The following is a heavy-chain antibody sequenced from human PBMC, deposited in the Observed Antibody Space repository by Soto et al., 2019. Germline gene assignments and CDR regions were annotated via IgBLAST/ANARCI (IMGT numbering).Heavy chain of an antibody. V-gene: IGHV5-10-1*01. D-gene: IGHD6-6*01. CDR2: IDPSDSYT. CDR3: ARQEYSSSSEHNWFDP. CDR1: GYSFTSYW. Sequence: GESLKLSCKGSGYSFTSYWSSWVRQMPGKGLEWMGRIDPSDSYTNYSPSFQGHVTISADKSISTAYLQWSSLKASDTAMYYCARQEYSSSSEHNWFDPWGQGTLVTVSS. J-gene: IGHJ5*02.